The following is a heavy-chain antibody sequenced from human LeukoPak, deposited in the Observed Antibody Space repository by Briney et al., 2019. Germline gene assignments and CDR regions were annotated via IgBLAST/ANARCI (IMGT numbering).Heavy chain of an antibody. J-gene: IGHJ5*02. CDR3: TTDSPIGYCSGTSCPRGGDWFDP. D-gene: IGHD2-2*01. CDR2: IKSKTDGGTT. V-gene: IGHV3-15*01. Sequence: GGSLRLSCAASGFTFSKAWMSWVRQAPGKGLEWVGRIKSKTDGGTTECAAPVKGRFTISRDDSKNTLYLQMNSLKTEDTAVYYCTTDSPIGYCSGTSCPRGGDWFDPWDQGTLVTVSS. CDR1: GFTFSKAW.